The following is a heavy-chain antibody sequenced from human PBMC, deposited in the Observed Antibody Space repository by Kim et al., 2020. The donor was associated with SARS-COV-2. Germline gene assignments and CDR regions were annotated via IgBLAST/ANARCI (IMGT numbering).Heavy chain of an antibody. J-gene: IGHJ2*01. CDR1: GYTFTSYY. Sequence: ASVKVSCKASGYTFTSYYMHWVRQAPGQGLEWMGIINPSGGSTSYAQKFQGRVTMTRDTSTSTVYMELSSLRSEDTAVYYCARGRNYDILTGPDWYFDLWGRGTLVTVSS. D-gene: IGHD3-9*01. CDR2: INPSGGST. V-gene: IGHV1-46*01. CDR3: ARGRNYDILTGPDWYFDL.